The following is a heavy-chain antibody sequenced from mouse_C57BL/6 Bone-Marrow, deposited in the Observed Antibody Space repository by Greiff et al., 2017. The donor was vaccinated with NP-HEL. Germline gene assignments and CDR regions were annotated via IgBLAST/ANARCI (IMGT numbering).Heavy chain of an antibody. Sequence: VQLKESGPELVKPGASVKMSCKASGYTFTDYYMHWVKQKPGKGLEWIGEIYPGSGNTYYNEKFKGKATLTADTSSSTAYMQLSSLTSEDSAVYFCARDGYYPFAYWGQGTLVTVSA. CDR1: YTFTDYYM. V-gene: IGHV1-83*01. J-gene: IGHJ3*01. CDR2: YPGSGNTY. CDR3: RDGYYPFAY. D-gene: IGHD2-3*01.